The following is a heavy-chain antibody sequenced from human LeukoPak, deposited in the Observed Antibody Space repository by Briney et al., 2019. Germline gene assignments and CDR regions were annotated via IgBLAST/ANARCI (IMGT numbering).Heavy chain of an antibody. CDR1: GYTFTDYY. CDR2: INPNSGGT. Sequence: ASVKVSCKASGYTFTDYYMYWVRQAPGQGLEWMGWINPNSGGTNYAQKFQGRVTMTGDTSISTAYMELSRVRSDDTAVYYCAREDSKQQLGNWGQGTLVTVSS. D-gene: IGHD6-13*01. V-gene: IGHV1-2*02. CDR3: AREDSKQQLGN. J-gene: IGHJ4*02.